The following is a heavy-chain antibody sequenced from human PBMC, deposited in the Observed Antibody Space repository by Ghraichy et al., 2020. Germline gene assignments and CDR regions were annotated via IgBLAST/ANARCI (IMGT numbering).Heavy chain of an antibody. CDR1: GFSLSTSGVG. V-gene: IGHV2-5*02. CDR3: AHAIRQYGYSPWLDS. D-gene: IGHD2-15*01. CDR2: IYWDDVK. Sequence: SGPTLVKPTQTLTLTCTFSGFSLSTSGVGVGWIRQPPGKALEWLALIYWDDVKRYSPSLKSRVTITKDTSKNQVVLTMTNMDPVDTGTYYCAHAIRQYGYSPWLDSWNQGTLVTVSS. J-gene: IGHJ5*01.